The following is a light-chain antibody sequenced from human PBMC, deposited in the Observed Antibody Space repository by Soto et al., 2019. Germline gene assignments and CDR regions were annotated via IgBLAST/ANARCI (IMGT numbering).Light chain of an antibody. CDR1: QRSYSN. J-gene: IGKJ5*01. Sequence: EILMTESPDTLSVSPGESATLSCRASQRSYSNLSCYQQRPGPAPRLLIYGASTRATGVPARFSGRGSGTEFTLTISSLQSEDFAVYYCQQYTNWPPNTFGQATRLDIK. CDR3: QQYTNWPPNT. CDR2: GAS. V-gene: IGKV3-15*01.